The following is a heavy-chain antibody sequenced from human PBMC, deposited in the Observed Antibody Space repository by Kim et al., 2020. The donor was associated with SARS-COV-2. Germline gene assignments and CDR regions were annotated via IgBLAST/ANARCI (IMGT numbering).Heavy chain of an antibody. V-gene: IGHV3-49*04. D-gene: IGHD3-22*01. CDR3: TRDGPGTYYYDSSGYSPLDY. CDR1: GFTFGDYA. J-gene: IGHJ4*02. Sequence: GGSLRLSCTASGFTFGDYAMSWVRQAPGKGLEWVGFIRSKAYGGTTEYAASVKGRFTISRDDSKSIAYPQMNSLKTEDTAVYYCTRDGPGTYYYDSSGYSPLDYWGQGTLVTVSS. CDR2: IRSKAYGGTT.